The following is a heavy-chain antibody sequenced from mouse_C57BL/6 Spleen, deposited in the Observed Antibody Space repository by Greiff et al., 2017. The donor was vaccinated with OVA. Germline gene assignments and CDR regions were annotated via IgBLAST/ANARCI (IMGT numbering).Heavy chain of an antibody. CDR3: ASYGSSYFDD. CDR2: IDPEDGET. D-gene: IGHD1-1*01. CDR1: GFNIKDYY. Sequence: VQLQQSGAELVKPGASVKLSCTASGFNIKDYYMHWVKQRTEQGLEWIGRIDPEDGETKYDPKFQGKATITADTSSNTAYLQLSSLTSEDTAVYYCASYGSSYFDDWGQGTTLTVSS. J-gene: IGHJ2*01. V-gene: IGHV14-2*01.